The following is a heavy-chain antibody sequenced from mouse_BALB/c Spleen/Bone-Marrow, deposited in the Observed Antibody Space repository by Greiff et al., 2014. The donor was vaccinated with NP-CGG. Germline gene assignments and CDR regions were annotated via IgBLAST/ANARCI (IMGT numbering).Heavy chain of an antibody. CDR1: GYTLTEYI. V-gene: IGHV1-62-2*01. J-gene: IGHJ3*01. CDR2: FYPGSGSI. CDR3: ARHEDRLRAWFAY. Sequence: VKLVESGAELVKPGASVKLSCKASGYTLTEYIIHWVKQRSGQGLEWIGWFYPGSGSIKYNEKFKDKATLTADKSSSTVYMELSRLTSEDSAVYFCARHEDRLRAWFAYWGQGTLVTVSA. D-gene: IGHD3-2*02.